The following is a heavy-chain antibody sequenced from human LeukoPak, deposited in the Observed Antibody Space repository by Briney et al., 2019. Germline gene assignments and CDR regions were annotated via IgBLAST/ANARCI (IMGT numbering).Heavy chain of an antibody. D-gene: IGHD1-1*01. CDR2: ISPIGSTT. CDR1: GFSFSGHW. Sequence: GGSLRLSCTASGFSFSGHWMHWARQLPGKGLVWVSRISPIGSTTSYADSVKGRFTVSRDNAKNTLYLQVNNLRAEDTAVYYCARGPNGNWSGLDFWGQGTLLTVSS. J-gene: IGHJ4*02. CDR3: ARGPNGNWSGLDF. V-gene: IGHV3-74*01.